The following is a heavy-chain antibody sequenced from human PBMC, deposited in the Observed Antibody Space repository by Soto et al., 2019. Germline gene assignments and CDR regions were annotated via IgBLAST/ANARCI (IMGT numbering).Heavy chain of an antibody. J-gene: IGHJ3*02. CDR2: IYYSGST. CDR3: ATDEPEDGYNLDVDAFDI. D-gene: IGHD5-12*01. V-gene: IGHV4-39*01. CDR1: GGSISSSSYY. Sequence: QLQLQESGPGLVKPSETLSLTCTVSGGSISSSSYYWGWIRQPPGKGLEWIGSIYYSGSTYYNPSLKSRVTISVDTSKTQFSLKLSSVTAADTAVYYCATDEPEDGYNLDVDAFDIWGQGTMVTVSS.